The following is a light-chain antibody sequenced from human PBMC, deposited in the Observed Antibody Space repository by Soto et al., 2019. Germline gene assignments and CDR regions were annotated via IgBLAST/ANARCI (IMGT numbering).Light chain of an antibody. CDR1: SSDVGGYNY. J-gene: IGLJ1*01. CDR2: EVS. V-gene: IGLV2-8*01. CDR3: SSYTTSSTRV. Sequence: QSALTQPPSASGSPGQSVTISCTGTSSDVGGYNYVSWYQQHPGKAPKLMIYEVSKRPSWVPDRFSGSKSGNTASLTVSGLQAEDEADYYCSSYTTSSTRVFGTGTKVTVL.